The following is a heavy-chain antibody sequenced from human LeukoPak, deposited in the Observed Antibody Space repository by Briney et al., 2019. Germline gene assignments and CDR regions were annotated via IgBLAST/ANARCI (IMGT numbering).Heavy chain of an antibody. Sequence: SETLSLTCAVYGGSFSDYYWSWIRQPPGKGLEWIGEINHSGSTNYNPSLKSRVTITVDTSKNQFSLKLSSVTAADTAVYYCAMGAGRYSSSWYRGIDYYGMDVWGQGTTVTVSS. CDR2: INHSGST. J-gene: IGHJ6*02. CDR3: AMGAGRYSSSWYRGIDYYGMDV. CDR1: GGSFSDYY. D-gene: IGHD6-13*01. V-gene: IGHV4-34*01.